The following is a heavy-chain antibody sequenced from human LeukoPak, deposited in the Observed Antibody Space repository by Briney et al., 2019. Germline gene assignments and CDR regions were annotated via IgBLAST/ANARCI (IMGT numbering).Heavy chain of an antibody. CDR3: ARAGWQQLVLSPYYYYYMDV. J-gene: IGHJ6*03. V-gene: IGHV4-59*01. CDR2: IYYSGST. Sequence: SETLSLTCTVSGGSISSYYWSWIRQPPGKGLEWIGYIYYSGSTNYSPSLKSRVTISVDTSKNQFSLKLSSVTAADTAVYYCARAGWQQLVLSPYYYYYMDVWGKGTTVTVSS. CDR1: GGSISSYY. D-gene: IGHD6-13*01.